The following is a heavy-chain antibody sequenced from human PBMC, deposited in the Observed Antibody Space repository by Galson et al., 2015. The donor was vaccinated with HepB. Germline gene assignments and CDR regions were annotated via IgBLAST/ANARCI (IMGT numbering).Heavy chain of an antibody. CDR2: ISGSGGST. J-gene: IGHJ5*02. CDR1: GFTFSSYA. V-gene: IGHV3-23*01. Sequence: SLRLSCAASGFTFSSYAMSWVRQAPGKGLEWVSAISGSGGSTCYADSVKGRFTISRDNSKNTLYLQMNSLRAEDTAVYYCAKVLMVYVGWFDPWGQGTLVTVSS. D-gene: IGHD2-8*01. CDR3: AKVLMVYVGWFDP.